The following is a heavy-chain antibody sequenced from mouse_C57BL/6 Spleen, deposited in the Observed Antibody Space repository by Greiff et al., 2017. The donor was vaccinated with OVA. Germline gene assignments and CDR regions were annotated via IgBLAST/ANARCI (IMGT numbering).Heavy chain of an antibody. J-gene: IGHJ4*01. D-gene: IGHD2-3*01. V-gene: IGHV3-6*01. CDR2: ISYDGSN. Sequence: EVQLQESGPGLVKPSQSLSLTCSVTGYSITSGYYWHWIRQFPGNKLEWMGYISYDGSNNYNPSLKNRISITRDTSKNQFFLKLNSVTTEDTATYYCADGYYEGGMDYWGQGTSVTVSS. CDR3: ADGYYEGGMDY. CDR1: GYSITSGYY.